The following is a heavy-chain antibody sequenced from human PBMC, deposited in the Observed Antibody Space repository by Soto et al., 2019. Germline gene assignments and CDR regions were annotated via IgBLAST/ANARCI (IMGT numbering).Heavy chain of an antibody. CDR2: IIPIFGTA. D-gene: IGHD5-18*01. J-gene: IGHJ6*02. CDR3: ARLGYVDTAMVDISMEDV. V-gene: IGHV1-69*13. CDR1: GGTFSSYA. Sequence: GASVKVSCKASGGTFSSYAISWVRQAPGQGLEWMGGIIPIFGTANYAQKFQGRVTITADESTSTAYMELSSLRSEDTAVYYCARLGYVDTAMVDISMEDVWGQGTTVTVSS.